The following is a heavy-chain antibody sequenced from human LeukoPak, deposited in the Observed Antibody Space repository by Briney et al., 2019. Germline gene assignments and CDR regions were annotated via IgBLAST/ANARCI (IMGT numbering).Heavy chain of an antibody. D-gene: IGHD5-18*01. J-gene: IGHJ6*02. CDR3: ARGPRIQLRYYYYGMDV. CDR1: GYTFTGYY. V-gene: IGHV1-2*02. Sequence: GASVKVSRKASGYTFTGYYMHWVRQAPRQGLEWMGWINPNSGGTNYAQKFQGRVTMTRDTSISTAYMELSRLRSDDTAVYYCARGPRIQLRYYYYGMDVWGQGTTVTVSS. CDR2: INPNSGGT.